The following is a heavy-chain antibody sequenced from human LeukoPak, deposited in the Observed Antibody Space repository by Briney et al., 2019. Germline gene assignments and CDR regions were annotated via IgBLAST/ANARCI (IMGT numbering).Heavy chain of an antibody. Sequence: GGSLRLSCAASGFTFSSYAMSWVRQAPGKGLEWVSGISGSGSSTYYADSVKGRFTISRDNSKSTLYLQMNSLRAEDTAVYYCAKDRHAPGRYCSSTICFPFDPWGQGTLVTVSS. CDR1: GFTFSSYA. V-gene: IGHV3-23*01. J-gene: IGHJ5*02. CDR3: AKDRHAPGRYCSSTICFPFDP. CDR2: ISGSGSST. D-gene: IGHD2-2*01.